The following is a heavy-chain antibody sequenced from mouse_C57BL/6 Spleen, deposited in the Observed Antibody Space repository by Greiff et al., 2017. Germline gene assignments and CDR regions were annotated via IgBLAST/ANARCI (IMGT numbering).Heavy chain of an antibody. CDR3: ARNDYYGCSYGYFDV. Sequence: VKLVESGPGLVQPSQSLSISCTASGFSLTSYGVHWVRQSPGKGLEWLGVIWSGGSTDYNAAFISRLSISKDNSESQVFFKMNRLQADDTAIYYWARNDYYGCSYGYFDVWGTGTTVTVSS. CDR2: IWSGGST. D-gene: IGHD1-1*01. CDR1: GFSLTSYG. V-gene: IGHV2-2*01. J-gene: IGHJ1*03.